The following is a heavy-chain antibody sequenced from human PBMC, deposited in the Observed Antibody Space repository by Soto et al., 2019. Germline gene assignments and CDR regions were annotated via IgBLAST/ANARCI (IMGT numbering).Heavy chain of an antibody. Sequence: SETLSLTCTVSGGSISSSSYYWGWIRQPPGKGLEWIGSIYYSGSTYYNPSLKSRVTISVDTSKNQFSLKLSSVTAADTAVYYCARFFFSGGFLEWLYNWFDPWGQGTLVTVSS. CDR1: GGSISSSSYY. CDR2: IYYSGST. J-gene: IGHJ5*02. CDR3: ARFFFSGGFLEWLYNWFDP. D-gene: IGHD3-3*01. V-gene: IGHV4-39*01.